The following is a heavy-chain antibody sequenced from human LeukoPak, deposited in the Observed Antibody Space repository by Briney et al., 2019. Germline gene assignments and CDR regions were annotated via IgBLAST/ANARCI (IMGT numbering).Heavy chain of an antibody. V-gene: IGHV1-18*01. D-gene: IGHD2-2*02. J-gene: IGHJ6*02. CDR3: ARGYCSSTSCYNYYYYGMDV. CDR1: GFTFTTYY. CDR2: ISAYNGNR. Sequence: GASVKVSCKASGFTFTTYYISWVRQAPGQGLEWMGWISAYNGNRHYAQKFQGRVTLTRDTSTSTAYMELRSLRSDDAAVHYCARGYCSSTSCYNYYYYGMDVWGQETTVTVSS.